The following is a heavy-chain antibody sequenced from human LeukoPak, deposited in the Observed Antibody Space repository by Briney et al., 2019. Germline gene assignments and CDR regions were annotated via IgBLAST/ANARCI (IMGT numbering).Heavy chain of an antibody. D-gene: IGHD3-22*01. J-gene: IGHJ4*02. Sequence: SETLSLTCSVSGGSLSKNNWWSWVRPAPGKGLEGGGNIYHSGTTHYNPSLKSRATISVDKSKNQFSLKLNFVPAADTAVYYCARDSYYDDSSGYYGFDYWGQGTLVTVSS. CDR1: GGSLSKNNW. CDR3: ARDSYYDDSSGYYGFDY. V-gene: IGHV4-4*02. CDR2: IYHSGTT.